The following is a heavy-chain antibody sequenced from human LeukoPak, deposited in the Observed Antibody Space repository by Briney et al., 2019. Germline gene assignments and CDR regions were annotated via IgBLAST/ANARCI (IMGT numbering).Heavy chain of an antibody. CDR2: ISYDGSNK. CDR1: GFTFSSYA. V-gene: IGHV3-30*04. D-gene: IGHD3-16*02. Sequence: PGGSLRLSCAASGFTFSSYAMHWVRQAPGKGLEWVAVISYDGSNKYYADSVKGRFTISRDNSKNTLYLQMNSLRAEDTAVYYCAREGYDYVWGSYRLDYYYYYYMDVWGKGTTVTVSS. J-gene: IGHJ6*03. CDR3: AREGYDYVWGSYRLDYYYYYYMDV.